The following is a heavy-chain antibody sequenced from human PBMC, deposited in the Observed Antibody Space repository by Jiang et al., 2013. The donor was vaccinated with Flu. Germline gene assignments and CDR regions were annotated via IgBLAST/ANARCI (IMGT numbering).Heavy chain of an antibody. V-gene: IGHV4-59*08. CDR2: IYYSGST. J-gene: IGHJ5*02. Sequence: KGLEWIGYIYYSGSTNYNPSLKSRVTISVDTSKNQFSLKLSSVTAADTAVYYCASHARYKWFDPWGQGTLVTVSS. CDR3: ASHARYKWFDP.